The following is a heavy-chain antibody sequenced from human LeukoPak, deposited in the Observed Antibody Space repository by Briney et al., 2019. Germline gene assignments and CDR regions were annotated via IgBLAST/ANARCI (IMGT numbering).Heavy chain of an antibody. J-gene: IGHJ4*02. CDR1: GFTFGSYW. V-gene: IGHV3-74*01. CDR2: INSDGRSP. D-gene: IGHD6-13*01. Sequence: GSLRLSCAASGFTFGSYWMHWVRQATGKGLVWISRINSDGRSPNYADSVKGRFTISRDDAKNTLYLQMNSLRAEDTAVYYCATERDSSWTFDSWGQGTLVTVSS. CDR3: ATERDSSWTFDS.